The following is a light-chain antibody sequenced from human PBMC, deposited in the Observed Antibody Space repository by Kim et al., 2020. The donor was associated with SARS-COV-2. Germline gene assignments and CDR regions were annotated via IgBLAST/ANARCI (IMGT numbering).Light chain of an antibody. CDR1: QSISSY. Sequence: DIQVTQSPSSLSASVGDRVTITCRTSQSISSYLNWYQQKLGKAPKLLINAASSLQSGVPSRFSGSGSGTDFTLTISSLQPEDFATYYCQQSYSPPFPLGQGTELEI. J-gene: IGKJ2*01. CDR3: QQSYSPPFP. V-gene: IGKV1-39*01. CDR2: AAS.